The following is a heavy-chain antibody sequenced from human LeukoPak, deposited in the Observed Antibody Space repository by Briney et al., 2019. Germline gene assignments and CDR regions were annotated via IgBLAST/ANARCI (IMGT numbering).Heavy chain of an antibody. J-gene: IGHJ4*02. CDR1: GFTVSRYW. Sequence: GGSLRLSCAAPGFTVSRYWMHWVRQAPAKGLVWVARINVEGNYIDYAESVKGRFTISRDSVKNTLYLQMNSLRAEDTAVYSCARDLTGPYDHWGQGTLVTVSS. CDR2: INVEGNYI. D-gene: IGHD3-22*01. CDR3: ARDLTGPYDH. V-gene: IGHV3-74*01.